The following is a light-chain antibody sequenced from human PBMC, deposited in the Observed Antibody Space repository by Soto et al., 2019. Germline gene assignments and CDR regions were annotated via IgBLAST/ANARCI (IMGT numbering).Light chain of an antibody. V-gene: IGKV1-5*03. J-gene: IGKJ1*01. CDR3: QQYNNWPS. CDR2: EAS. CDR1: GNVNGH. Sequence: DIQMTQSPSSLSASVGDSVAVTCRASGNVNGHLAWYQQKPGKAPKLLIYEASILESGVPSRFSGSGFGTEFTLTINGLLPEDFVTYYCQQYNNWPSFGQGTKVDIK.